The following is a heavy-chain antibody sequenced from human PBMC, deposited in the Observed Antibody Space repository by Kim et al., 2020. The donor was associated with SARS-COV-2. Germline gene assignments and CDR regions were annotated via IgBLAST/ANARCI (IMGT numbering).Heavy chain of an antibody. V-gene: IGHV3-21*01. D-gene: IGHD3-3*02. Sequence: GGSLRLSCAASGFTFSSYSMNWVRQAPGKGLEWVSSISSSSSYIYYADSVKGRFTISRDNAKNSLYLQMNSLRAEDTAVYYCQLAALSLESYYYYGMDVWGQGTTVTVSS. CDR2: ISSSSSYI. CDR1: GFTFSSYS. CDR3: QLAALSLESYYYYGMDV. J-gene: IGHJ6*02.